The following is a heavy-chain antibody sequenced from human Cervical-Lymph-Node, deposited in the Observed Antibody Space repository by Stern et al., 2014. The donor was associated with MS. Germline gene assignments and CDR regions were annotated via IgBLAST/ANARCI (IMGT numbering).Heavy chain of an antibody. D-gene: IGHD2-2*01. Sequence: VQLVESGGGVVQPGKSLRLSCAASGFTFSHYGMHWVRQAPGKGLEWVAIIWFDGSNKYYADSVKGRFTISRDNSKNTLYLQMDSLRAEDTAVYYCARGPLYCSGTNCYLADLDSWGQGTLVIVSS. CDR3: ARGPLYCSGTNCYLADLDS. CDR2: IWFDGSNK. V-gene: IGHV3-33*01. CDR1: GFTFSHYG. J-gene: IGHJ4*02.